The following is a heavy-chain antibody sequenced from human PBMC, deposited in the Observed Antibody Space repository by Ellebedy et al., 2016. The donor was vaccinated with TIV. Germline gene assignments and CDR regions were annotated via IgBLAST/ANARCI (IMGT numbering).Heavy chain of an antibody. CDR1: GYAFTNYG. CDR2: ISGYNGYT. V-gene: IGHV1-18*04. J-gene: IGHJ4*02. CDR3: ARDQASIVATAGFDY. Sequence: AASVKVSCKASGYAFTNYGLSWVRQAPGQGLEWMGWISGYNGYTNYVQKLHDRVTITADTSTSTAYMELRSLRSDDTAMYSCARDQASIVATAGFDYWGQGSLVTVSS. D-gene: IGHD2-21*01.